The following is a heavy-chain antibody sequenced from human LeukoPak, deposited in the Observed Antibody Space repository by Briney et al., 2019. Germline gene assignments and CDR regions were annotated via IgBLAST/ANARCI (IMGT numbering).Heavy chain of an antibody. D-gene: IGHD2-15*01. CDR2: ISSSSSYI. CDR3: ARGNSYCSGGSCYHVAYYYYGMDV. J-gene: IGHJ6*02. V-gene: IGHV3-21*01. CDR1: GFTFSSYS. Sequence: GGSLRLSCAASGFTFSSYSMNWVRQAPGKGLEWVSSISSSSSYIYYADSVKGRFTISRDNAKNSLYLQMNSLRAEDTAVYYCARGNSYCSGGSCYHVAYYYYGMDVWGQGTTVTVSS.